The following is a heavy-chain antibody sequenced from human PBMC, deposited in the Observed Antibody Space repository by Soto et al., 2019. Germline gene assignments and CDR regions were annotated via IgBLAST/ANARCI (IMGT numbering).Heavy chain of an antibody. Sequence: GASLKVSCKASGYTFTSYYMHWVRQAPGQGLEWMGIINPSGGSTSYAQKFQGRVTMTRDTSTSTVYMELSSLRSEDTAVYYCARVKEIKARVAGTSAFDYWGQGTLVTVSS. D-gene: IGHD6-19*01. CDR3: ARVKEIKARVAGTSAFDY. V-gene: IGHV1-46*03. J-gene: IGHJ4*02. CDR1: GYTFTSYY. CDR2: INPSGGST.